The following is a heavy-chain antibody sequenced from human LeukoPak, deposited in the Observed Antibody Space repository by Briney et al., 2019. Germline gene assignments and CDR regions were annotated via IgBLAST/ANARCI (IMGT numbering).Heavy chain of an antibody. V-gene: IGHV3-74*01. CDR1: GFPFSGYW. J-gene: IGHJ5*02. Sequence: GGSLRLSCAASGFPFSGYWMHWVRQAPGKGLVWVSRIDDDGTGTTYADSVKGRFTISRDNAKNTLYLQMNSRRVEDTAVYYCARSASGYDSWGQGTLVTVSS. CDR3: ARSASGYDS. D-gene: IGHD5-12*01. CDR2: IDDDGTGT.